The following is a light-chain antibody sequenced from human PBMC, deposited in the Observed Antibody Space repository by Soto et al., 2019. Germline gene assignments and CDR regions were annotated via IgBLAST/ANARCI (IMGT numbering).Light chain of an antibody. J-gene: IGKJ4*01. Sequence: ETVLTQSLGTLSLSPGERATLSCRASQIVSINYLAWYQQNPDQAPRLLIYGASTRATGVSDRFSGSGSGTDFTLTISRLEPQDFAVYYCQQYGNSPHTFGGGTKVEI. V-gene: IGKV3-20*01. CDR3: QQYGNSPHT. CDR2: GAS. CDR1: QIVSINY.